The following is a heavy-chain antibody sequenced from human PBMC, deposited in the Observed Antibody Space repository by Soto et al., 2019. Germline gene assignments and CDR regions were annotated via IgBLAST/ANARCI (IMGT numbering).Heavy chain of an antibody. V-gene: IGHV3-53*02. J-gene: IGHJ4*02. Sequence: EVQLVETGGGLIQPGGSLRLSCAASGFTVSSNYMTSVRQAPGKGLEWVSLIYSVGSTYYADSVKGRFTISRDNSKNTLYLQMNSLRVEDTAVYFCGRGDYIDNWGQGTLVTVSS. CDR3: GRGDYIDN. CDR1: GFTVSSNY. CDR2: IYSVGST.